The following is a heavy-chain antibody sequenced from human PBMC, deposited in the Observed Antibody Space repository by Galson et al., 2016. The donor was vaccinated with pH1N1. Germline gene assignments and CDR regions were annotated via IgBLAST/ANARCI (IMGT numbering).Heavy chain of an antibody. D-gene: IGHD6-19*01. V-gene: IGHV3-7*01. Sequence: SLRLSCAASGFTFSDYYMSWIRQAPGKGLEWVANIKQDGSEKYYVDSVKGRFTISRDNAKNSVYLQMNSLRVEDTAVYYCARALAVAESYWGQGTLVTVSS. CDR3: ARALAVAESY. CDR1: GFTFSDYY. CDR2: IKQDGSEK. J-gene: IGHJ4*02.